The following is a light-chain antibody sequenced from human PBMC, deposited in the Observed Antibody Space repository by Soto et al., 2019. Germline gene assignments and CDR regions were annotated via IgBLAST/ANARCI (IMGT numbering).Light chain of an antibody. CDR2: GAS. CDR3: QQYNHWPPWT. V-gene: IGKV3-15*01. J-gene: IGKJ1*01. CDR1: QSVSSN. Sequence: EIVMTQSPATLSVSPGERATLSCRASQSVSSNLDWYQQKPGQAPRLLIYGASTRATGIPARFSGSGSGTEFTLTISSLQSADFAVYSCQQYNHWPPWTYGQGTKVEIK.